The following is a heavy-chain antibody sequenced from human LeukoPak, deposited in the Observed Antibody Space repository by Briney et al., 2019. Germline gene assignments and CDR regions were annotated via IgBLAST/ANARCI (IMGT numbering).Heavy chain of an antibody. CDR3: AKDLTVTTL. Sequence: QTGGSLRLSCAASGFTFSSYAMSWVRQAPGKGLEWVSAISGSGGSKYYADFVKGRFTISRDNTKNTLYLQMTSLRAEDTAVYYCAKDLTVTTLWGQGTMVTVSS. J-gene: IGHJ3*01. D-gene: IGHD4-17*01. CDR2: ISGSGGSK. V-gene: IGHV3-23*01. CDR1: GFTFSSYA.